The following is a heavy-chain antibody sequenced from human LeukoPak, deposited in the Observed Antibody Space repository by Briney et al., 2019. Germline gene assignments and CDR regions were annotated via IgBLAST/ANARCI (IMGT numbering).Heavy chain of an antibody. Sequence: GASVKVSCKASGYTFTSYGISWVRQAPGQGLEWMGRIIPIFGTANYAQKFQGRVTITTDESTSTAYMELSSLRSDDTAVYYCARESGHYYEKNFDYWGQGTLVTVSS. CDR3: ARESGHYYEKNFDY. J-gene: IGHJ4*02. D-gene: IGHD3-22*01. CDR1: GYTFTSYG. CDR2: IIPIFGTA. V-gene: IGHV1-69*05.